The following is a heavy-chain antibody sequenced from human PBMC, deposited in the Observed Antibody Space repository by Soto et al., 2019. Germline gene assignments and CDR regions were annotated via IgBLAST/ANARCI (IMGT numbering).Heavy chain of an antibody. D-gene: IGHD6-13*01. V-gene: IGHV5-51*01. Sequence: GESLKISCKGSGYSFTSYWIGWVRQMPGKGLELMGIIYPGDSDTRYSPSFQGQVTISADKSISTAYLQWSSLKASDTAMYYCARTAAAGKYYYVMAVWGQGTTVTVSS. CDR3: ARTAAAGKYYYVMAV. J-gene: IGHJ6*02. CDR2: IYPGDSDT. CDR1: GYSFTSYW.